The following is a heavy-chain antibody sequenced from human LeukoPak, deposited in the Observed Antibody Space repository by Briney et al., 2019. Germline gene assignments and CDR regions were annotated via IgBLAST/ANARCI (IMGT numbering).Heavy chain of an antibody. D-gene: IGHD3-3*01. Sequence: PGGSLRLSCAASGFTFSSYSMNWVRQAPGKGLEWVSSISSSSSYIYYADSVKGRFTISRDNAKNSLYLQMNSLRAEDTAVYYCARARSLRFLEWLSSDAFDIWGQGTMVTVSS. CDR1: GFTFSSYS. CDR2: ISSSSSYI. J-gene: IGHJ3*02. CDR3: ARARSLRFLEWLSSDAFDI. V-gene: IGHV3-21*01.